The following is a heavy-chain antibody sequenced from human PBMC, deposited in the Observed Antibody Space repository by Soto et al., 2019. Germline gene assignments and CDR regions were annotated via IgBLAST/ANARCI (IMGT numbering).Heavy chain of an antibody. D-gene: IGHD1-1*01. CDR3: ARRVMWERKEHFVDY. CDR2: INTYNDNT. J-gene: IGHJ4*02. Sequence: QVKLVQSGAEVKKPGASVKVSCTASGYSLITYSVTWVRQAPGQGREWMGWINTYNDNTNYAQTLQGRLTFTTDTSSNTAYMELRSLRSDDTAVYCCARRVMWERKEHFVDYWGQGTLVTVSS. CDR1: GYSLITYS. V-gene: IGHV1-18*01.